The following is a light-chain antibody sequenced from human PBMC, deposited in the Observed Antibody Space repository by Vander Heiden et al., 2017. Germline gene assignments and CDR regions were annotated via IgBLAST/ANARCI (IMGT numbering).Light chain of an antibody. CDR1: QSVLYSSNNKNY. CDR2: WAS. CDR3: QQYYSTPYT. J-gene: IGKJ2*01. Sequence: LVLTQSTDSLAWSLGERATINCKSSQSVLYSSNNKNYLAWYQQKPGQPPKLLIYWASTRESGVPDRFSGSGSGTDFTLTISSLQAEDVAVYYCQQYYSTPYTFGQGTKLEIK. V-gene: IGKV4-1*01.